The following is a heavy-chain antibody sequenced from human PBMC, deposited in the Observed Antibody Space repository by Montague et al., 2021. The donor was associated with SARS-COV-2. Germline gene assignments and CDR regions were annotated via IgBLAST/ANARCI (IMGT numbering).Heavy chain of an antibody. CDR1: GFSLRTSGVG. V-gene: IGHV2-5*02. J-gene: IGHJ4*02. D-gene: IGHD4-17*01. Sequence: PPLVKPTQTLTLTCSFSGFSLRTSGVGVGWIRQPPGKALEWLAXXXWXXXKRXSPSLKSRLTITKDTSKNPVVLTMTNMDPVDTATYYCVHSYADYLFDYWGQGTLVSVSS. CDR3: VHSYADYLFDY. CDR2: XXWXXXK.